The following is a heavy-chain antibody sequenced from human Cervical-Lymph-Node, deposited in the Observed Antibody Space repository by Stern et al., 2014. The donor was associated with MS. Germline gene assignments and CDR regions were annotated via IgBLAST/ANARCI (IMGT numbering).Heavy chain of an antibody. CDR2: ISSSSSTI. J-gene: IGHJ5*02. V-gene: IGHV3-48*01. D-gene: IGHD3-16*01. CDR1: GFTFSRYT. CDR3: ARRGT. Sequence: EVHLVESGGGLVQPGGSLRLSCAASGFTFSRYTMNWVRQAPGKGLEWVSQISSSSSTISYADSVKGRFTISRDNAKNSLYLQMNNLRAEDTAVYHCARRGTWGQGTLVTVSS.